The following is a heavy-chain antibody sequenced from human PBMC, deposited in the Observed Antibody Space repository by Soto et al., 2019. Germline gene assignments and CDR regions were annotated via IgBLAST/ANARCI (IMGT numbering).Heavy chain of an antibody. V-gene: IGHV3-15*07. CDR2: IKSKTDGGTT. D-gene: IGHD5-18*01. CDR1: GFTFSNAW. Sequence: GGSLRLSCAASGFTFSNAWMNWVRQAPGKGLEWVGRIKSKTDGGTTDYAAPVKGRFTISRDDSKNTLYLQMNSLKTEDTAVYYCTTVRVDTAMVPGDGYYYGMDVWGQGTTVTVSS. CDR3: TTVRVDTAMVPGDGYYYGMDV. J-gene: IGHJ6*02.